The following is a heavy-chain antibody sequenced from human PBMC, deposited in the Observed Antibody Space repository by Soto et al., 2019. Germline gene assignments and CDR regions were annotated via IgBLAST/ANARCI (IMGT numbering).Heavy chain of an antibody. CDR3: AKVIRADSTSSNFYYYSAMDV. CDR2: ITNDGRNT. Sequence: QVQMVESGGGVVQPGRSLRLSCAGSGFSFSAYGSHWVRQAPGKGLEWLAVITNDGRNTYYADSVKGRFTISRDNSKDTLFLQMNCLRGEDTAIYYCAKVIRADSTSSNFYYYSAMDVWGQGTTVTVSS. CDR1: GFSFSAYG. D-gene: IGHD6-6*01. V-gene: IGHV3-30*18. J-gene: IGHJ6*02.